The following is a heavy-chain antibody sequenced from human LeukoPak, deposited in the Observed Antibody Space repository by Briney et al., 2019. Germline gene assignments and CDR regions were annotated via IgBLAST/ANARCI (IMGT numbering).Heavy chain of an antibody. J-gene: IGHJ4*02. V-gene: IGHV4-34*01. CDR1: GGSFSGYY. D-gene: IGHD1-14*01. CDR2: INHGGST. CDR3: ARGRIKDY. Sequence: SETLSLTCAVYGGSFSGYYWSWIRQPPGKGLEWIGEINHGGSTNYNPSLKSRVTISVDTSKNQFSLKLSSVTAADTAVYYCARGRIKDYWGQGTLVTVSS.